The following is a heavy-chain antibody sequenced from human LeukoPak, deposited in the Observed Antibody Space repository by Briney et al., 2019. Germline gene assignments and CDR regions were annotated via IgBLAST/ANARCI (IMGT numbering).Heavy chain of an antibody. CDR1: GVTFRNYW. CDR3: ARYQGAGRGDFWSGFFYYYYMDV. CDR2: IKQDVSET. V-gene: IGHV3-7*01. Sequence: GGSLRLSCAASGVTFRNYWMSWVRQAPGKGLEWVANIKQDVSETYYMDSVKGRFTISRDNAKNSLYLQMNSLRAEDTAVYYCARYQGAGRGDFWSGFFYYYYMDVWGKGTTVTVSS. J-gene: IGHJ6*03. D-gene: IGHD3-3*01.